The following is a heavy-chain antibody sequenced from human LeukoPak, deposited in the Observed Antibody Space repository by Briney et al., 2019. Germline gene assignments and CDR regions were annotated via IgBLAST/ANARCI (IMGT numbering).Heavy chain of an antibody. Sequence: ASVKVSCKASGYTFTSYGISWVRQAPGQVLGWMGWISAYNGNTNYAQKLQGRVTVTTDTSTSTAYMELRSLRSDDTAVYYCARDPTPHNWNYPYCFDYWGQGTLVTVSS. CDR2: ISAYNGNT. V-gene: IGHV1-18*01. J-gene: IGHJ4*02. D-gene: IGHD1-7*01. CDR1: GYTFTSYG. CDR3: ARDPTPHNWNYPYCFDY.